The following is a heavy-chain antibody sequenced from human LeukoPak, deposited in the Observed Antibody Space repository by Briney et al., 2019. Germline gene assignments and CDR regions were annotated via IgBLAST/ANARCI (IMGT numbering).Heavy chain of an antibody. J-gene: IGHJ6*02. CDR1: GGSISSYY. D-gene: IGHD1-14*01. Sequence: SETLSLTCTVSGGSISSYYWSWIRQPPGKGLEWIGYIYYSGSTNYNPSLKSRVTISVDTSKNQFSPKLSSVTAADTAVYYCARHPTTYRYYYYYGMDVWGQGTTVTVSS. V-gene: IGHV4-59*08. CDR2: IYYSGST. CDR3: ARHPTTYRYYYYYGMDV.